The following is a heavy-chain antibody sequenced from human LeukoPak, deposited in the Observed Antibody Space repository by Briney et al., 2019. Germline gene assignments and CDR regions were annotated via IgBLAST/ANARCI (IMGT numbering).Heavy chain of an antibody. D-gene: IGHD6-19*01. V-gene: IGHV4-31*03. CDR3: ARGSGWYYY. CDR2: TSYSGGT. J-gene: IGHJ4*02. CDR1: GGSVSRGGYY. Sequence: SETLSLTCTVSGGSVSRGGYYWSWIRQHPGKGLEWIGYTSYSGGTYYNPSLMSRITMSVDRSQNQFSLKMRDVTAADTAVYFCARGSGWYYYWGQGTLVTVSS.